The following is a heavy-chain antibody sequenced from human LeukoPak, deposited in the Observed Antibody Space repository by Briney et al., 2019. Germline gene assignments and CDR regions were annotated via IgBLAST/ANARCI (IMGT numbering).Heavy chain of an antibody. CDR3: ARGYLTTLYFDY. J-gene: IGHJ4*02. V-gene: IGHV3-21*01. CDR2: ISSSSSYI. Sequence: GGSLRLSCAASGFTFSTYSMKWVRQAPGKGLEWVSSISSSSSYIYYADSVKGRFTISRDNAKNSLYLQMNSLRAEDTAVYYCARGYLTTLYFDYWGQGTLVTVSS. D-gene: IGHD1-14*01. CDR1: GFTFSTYS.